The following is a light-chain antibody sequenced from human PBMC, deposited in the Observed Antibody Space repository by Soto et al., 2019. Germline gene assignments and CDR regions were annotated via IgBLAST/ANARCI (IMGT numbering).Light chain of an antibody. CDR3: QQYET. J-gene: IGKJ1*01. V-gene: IGKV3-20*01. Sequence: EMVLTQSPGTLSLSPGERATLSCKASQSVSSSYLAWYQQKPGQAPRLLIYGASSMATGIPDRFSGSGSGTDFTLTISRLEPEDFAVYYCQQYETFGQGTKVEIK. CDR2: GAS. CDR1: QSVSSSY.